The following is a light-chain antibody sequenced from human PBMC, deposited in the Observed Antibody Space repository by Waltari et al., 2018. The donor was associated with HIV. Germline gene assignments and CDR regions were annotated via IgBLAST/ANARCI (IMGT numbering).Light chain of an antibody. J-gene: IGKJ5*01. V-gene: IGKV3-11*01. CDR1: QSIRTE. Sequence: DIVLTQSPATLSLSPGERATLSCRASQSIRTELAWYQQKPGQAPRLFIYDASNRATGIPGRFSGSGSGTDFTLTISSLEPEDFAMYYCQQRNTWITFGQGTRLEI. CDR2: DAS. CDR3: QQRNTWIT.